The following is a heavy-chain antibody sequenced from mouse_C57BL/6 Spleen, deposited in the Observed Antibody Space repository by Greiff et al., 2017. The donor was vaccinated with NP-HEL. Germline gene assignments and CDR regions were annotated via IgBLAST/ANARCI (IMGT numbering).Heavy chain of an antibody. CDR2: ISYSGST. V-gene: IGHV3-8*01. CDR1: GYSITSDY. D-gene: IGHD2-2*01. CDR3: ARSGGYDEDWFAY. Sequence: VQLKQSGPGLAKPSQTLSLTCSVTGYSITSDYWNWIRKFPGHKLEYMGYISYSGSTYYNPSLKSRISITRDTSKNQYYLQLNSVTTEDTATYYCARSGGYDEDWFAYWGQGTLVTVSA. J-gene: IGHJ3*01.